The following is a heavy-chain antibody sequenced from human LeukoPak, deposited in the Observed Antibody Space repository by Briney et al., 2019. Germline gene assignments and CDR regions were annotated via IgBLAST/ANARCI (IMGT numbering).Heavy chain of an antibody. CDR1: GGSIRSNY. CDR2: IYHSGST. Sequence: SETLSLTCSVSGGSIRSNYWSWIRQPPGKGLEWIGYIYHSGSTYYNPSLKSRVTISVDRSKNQFSLKLSSVTAADTAVYYCARVSNYYFDYWGQGTLVTVSS. J-gene: IGHJ4*02. D-gene: IGHD1-7*01. V-gene: IGHV4-30-2*01. CDR3: ARVSNYYFDY.